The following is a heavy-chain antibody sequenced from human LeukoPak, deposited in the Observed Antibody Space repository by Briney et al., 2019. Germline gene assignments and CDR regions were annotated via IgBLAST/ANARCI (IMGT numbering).Heavy chain of an antibody. J-gene: IGHJ4*02. D-gene: IGHD3-3*01. CDR2: VYYSGFT. V-gene: IGHV4-39*07. CDR1: GGSISSSGYY. CDR3: VRCAGGFLEYLRIDS. Sequence: SETLSLTCTVSGGSISSSGYYWGWIRQPPGKGLDWIGTVYYSGFTYYNPSLKSRVTISLDMSKNQFSLKLTSVTAADTAVYFCVRCAGGFLEYLRIDSWGQGTLVPVSS.